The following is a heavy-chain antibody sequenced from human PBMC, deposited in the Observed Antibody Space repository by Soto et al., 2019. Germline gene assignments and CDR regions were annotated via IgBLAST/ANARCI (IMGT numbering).Heavy chain of an antibody. J-gene: IGHJ4*02. V-gene: IGHV4-38-2*02. D-gene: IGHD3-10*01. Sequence: SETLSLTCTGSGYSISSGYFWGGIRPPPGKGVGGIGIIYHSGGTNYNPSLKGRVTISVDTPKNKFSLKLSSVTAADTAVYYCARNMGRGGIITYFDYWGQGTLVTVSS. CDR3: ARNMGRGGIITYFDY. CDR1: GYSISSGYF. CDR2: IYHSGGT.